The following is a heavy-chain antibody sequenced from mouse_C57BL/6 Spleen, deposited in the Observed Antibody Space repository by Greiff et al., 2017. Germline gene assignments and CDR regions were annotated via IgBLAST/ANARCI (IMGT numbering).Heavy chain of an antibody. J-gene: IGHJ3*01. CDR3: ARSGYGWFAY. CDR1: GYTFTSYW. CDR2: IDPSDSET. D-gene: IGHD2-2*01. Sequence: QVQLKQPGAELVRPGSSVKLSCKASGYTFTSYWMHWVKQRPIQGLEWIGNIDPSDSETHYNQKFKDKATLTVDKSSSTAYMQLSSLTSEDSAVYYCARSGYGWFAYWGQGTLVTVSA. V-gene: IGHV1-52*01.